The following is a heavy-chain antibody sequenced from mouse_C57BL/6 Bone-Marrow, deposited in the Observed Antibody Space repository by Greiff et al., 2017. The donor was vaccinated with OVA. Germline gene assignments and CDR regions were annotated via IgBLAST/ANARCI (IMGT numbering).Heavy chain of an antibody. D-gene: IGHD1-1*01. CDR3: APYGSLYAMDY. J-gene: IGHJ4*01. CDR1: GYTFTDYY. Sequence: EVQLQQSGPVLVKPGASVKMSCKASGYTFTDYYMNWVKQSHGKSLEWIGVINPYNGGTSYNQKFKGKATLTVDKSSNTAYMELNSLTSEDSAVYYCAPYGSLYAMDYWGQGTSVTVSS. V-gene: IGHV1-19*01. CDR2: INPYNGGT.